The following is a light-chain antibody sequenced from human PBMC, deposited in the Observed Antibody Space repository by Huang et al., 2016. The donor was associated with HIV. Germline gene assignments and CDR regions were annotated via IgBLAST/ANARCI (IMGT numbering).Light chain of an antibody. CDR1: QYIINS. V-gene: IGKV1-9*01. CDR2: AAS. J-gene: IGKJ5*01. Sequence: IQLTQSPSSLSASVGDRVPITCRASQYIINSLVWYQHSPGQAPKLLIYAASSLQSGVPSRYSGSGSGTDFTLTISNLQPDDFATYYCQQLHSYPITFGQGTRLEIK. CDR3: QQLHSYPIT.